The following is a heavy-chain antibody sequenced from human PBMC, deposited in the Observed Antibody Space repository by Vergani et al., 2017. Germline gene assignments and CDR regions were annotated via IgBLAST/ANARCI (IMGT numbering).Heavy chain of an antibody. CDR3: ASFFPHYYGSGSYYKVNYYYYGMDV. D-gene: IGHD3-10*01. CDR2: ISSSGSTI. Sequence: QVQLVESGGGLVKPGGSLRLSCAASGFTFSDYYMSWIRQAPGKGLEWVSYISSSGSTIYYADSVKGRFTISRDNAKNSLYLQMNSLRAEDTAVYYCASFFPHYYGSGSYYKVNYYYYGMDVWGQGTTVTVSS. J-gene: IGHJ6*02. CDR1: GFTFSDYY. V-gene: IGHV3-11*04.